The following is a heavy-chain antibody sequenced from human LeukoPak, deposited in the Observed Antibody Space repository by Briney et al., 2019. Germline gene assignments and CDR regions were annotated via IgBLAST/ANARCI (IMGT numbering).Heavy chain of an antibody. CDR2: IYYSGST. V-gene: IGHV4-31*03. CDR1: GGSISSGGYY. D-gene: IGHD5-18*01. J-gene: IGHJ4*02. CDR3: ARGRGYSYGYAGGDYFDY. Sequence: SETLSLTCTVSGGSISSGGYYWSWIRQHPGKGLEWIGYIYYSGSTYYNPSLKSRVTISVDTSKNQFSLKLSSVTAADTAVYYCARGRGYSYGYAGGDYFDYWGQGTLVTVSS.